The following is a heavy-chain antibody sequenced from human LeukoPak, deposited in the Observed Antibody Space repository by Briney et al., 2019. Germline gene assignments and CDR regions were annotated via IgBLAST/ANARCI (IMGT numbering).Heavy chain of an antibody. CDR1: GFTFTSYS. Sequence: GGSLRLSCAASGFTFTSYSMNWVRQAPGKGLEWVSVIYSGGSTYYADSVKGRFTISRDNSKNTLYLQMNSLRAEDTAVYYCARERTTYFDYWGQGTLVTVSS. D-gene: IGHD1-26*01. V-gene: IGHV3-66*01. CDR2: IYSGGST. CDR3: ARERTTYFDY. J-gene: IGHJ4*02.